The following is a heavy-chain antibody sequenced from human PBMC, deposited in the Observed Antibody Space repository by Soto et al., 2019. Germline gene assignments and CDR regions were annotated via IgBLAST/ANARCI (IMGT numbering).Heavy chain of an antibody. CDR1: GGSISSGGYY. CDR2: IYYGGST. D-gene: IGHD3-10*01. CDR3: ARDGGTMVRGVRAYYFDY. J-gene: IGHJ4*02. Sequence: SETLSLTCTVSGGSISSGGYYWSWIRQHPGKGLEWIGYIYYGGSTYYNPSLKSRVTISVDTSKNQFSLKLSSVTAADTAVYYCARDGGTMVRGVRAYYFDYWGQGTLVTVSS. V-gene: IGHV4-31*03.